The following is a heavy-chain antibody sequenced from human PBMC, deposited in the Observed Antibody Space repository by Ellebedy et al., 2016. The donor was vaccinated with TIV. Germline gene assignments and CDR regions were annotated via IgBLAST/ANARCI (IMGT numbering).Heavy chain of an antibody. V-gene: IGHV1-46*01. D-gene: IGHD3-16*02. CDR2: INPSGGST. CDR1: GYTFTSYY. Sequence: AASVKVSCKASGYTFTSYYMHWVRQAPGQGLEWMGIINPSGGSTSYAQKFQGRVTMTRDTSTSTGYMELSSLRSEDTAVYYWARSGGVRGSYQYFDYWGQGTLVTVSS. CDR3: ARSGGVRGSYQYFDY. J-gene: IGHJ4*02.